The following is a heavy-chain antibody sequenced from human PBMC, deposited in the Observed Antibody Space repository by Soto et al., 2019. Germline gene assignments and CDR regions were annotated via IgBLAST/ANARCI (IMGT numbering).Heavy chain of an antibody. CDR2: IKQDGSEK. J-gene: IGHJ4*01. V-gene: IGHV3-7*01. Sequence: GGSLRLSCAASAFILGNLWMSWDRQAPGKGREWVANIKQDGSEKYYVDSVKGRFTLSRDNATNSLHQQMNSLEAEDTDMYLCARVVYSNGWIFDYWGQGTLVTVSS. D-gene: IGHD6-19*01. CDR1: AFILGNLW. CDR3: ARVVYSNGWIFDY.